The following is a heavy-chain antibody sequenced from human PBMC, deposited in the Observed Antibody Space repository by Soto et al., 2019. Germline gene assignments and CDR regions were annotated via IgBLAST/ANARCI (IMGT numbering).Heavy chain of an antibody. J-gene: IGHJ6*02. CDR2: ISYDGSNK. Sequence: GGSLRLSCAASGFTFSSYAMHWVRQAPGKGLEWVAVISYDGSNKYYADSVKGRFTISRDNSKNTLYLQMNSLRAEDTAVYYCAESYDYSNYDYYYYGMDVWGQGTTVTVSS. D-gene: IGHD4-4*01. V-gene: IGHV3-30-3*01. CDR1: GFTFSSYA. CDR3: AESYDYSNYDYYYYGMDV.